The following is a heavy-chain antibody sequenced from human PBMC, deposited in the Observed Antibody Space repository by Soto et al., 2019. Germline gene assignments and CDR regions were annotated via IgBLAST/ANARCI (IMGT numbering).Heavy chain of an antibody. J-gene: IGHJ6*02. CDR2: ISGSGGST. V-gene: IGHV3-23*01. D-gene: IGHD3-3*01. Sequence: EVQLLESGGGLVQPGGSLRLSCAASGFTFSSYAMSWVRQAPGKGLEWVSAISGSGGSTYYADSVKGRFTISRDNAKKSLYLQMNSLRAEDTAVYYCARALYDFWSGYYTYYYYYYGMDVWGQGTTVTVSS. CDR1: GFTFSSYA. CDR3: ARALYDFWSGYYTYYYYYYGMDV.